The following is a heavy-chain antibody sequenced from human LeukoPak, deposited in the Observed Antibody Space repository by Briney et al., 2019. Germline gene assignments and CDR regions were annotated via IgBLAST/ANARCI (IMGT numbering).Heavy chain of an antibody. V-gene: IGHV1-18*01. D-gene: IGHD3-10*01. CDR1: SYTFTSYG. J-gene: IGHJ6*02. CDR2: INTYNGNT. CDR3: ARDAPGLAYYYGLDV. Sequence: SSAKVSSKASSYTFTSYGISGVRQALRQGIEWMGWINTYNGNTHYAQKLQGRVTMTTDTATSTAYMELRSLRSDDTAAYYCARDAPGLAYYYGLDVWGQGTTVTVSS.